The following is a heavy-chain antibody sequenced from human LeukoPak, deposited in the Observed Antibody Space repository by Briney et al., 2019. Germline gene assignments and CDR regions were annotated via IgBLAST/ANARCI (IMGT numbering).Heavy chain of an antibody. D-gene: IGHD4-23*01. CDR3: ARGGPDYGGNSGPNEY. CDR2: IIPIFGTA. J-gene: IGHJ4*02. Sequence: ASVKVSCKASGGTFSSYAISWVRQAPGQGLEWMGGIIPIFGTANYAQKFQGRVTITTDESTSTAYMELSSLRSEDTAVYYCARGGPDYGGNSGPNEYWGQGTLVTVSS. CDR1: GGTFSSYA. V-gene: IGHV1-69*05.